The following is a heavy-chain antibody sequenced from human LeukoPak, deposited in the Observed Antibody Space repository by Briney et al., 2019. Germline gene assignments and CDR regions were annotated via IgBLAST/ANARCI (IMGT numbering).Heavy chain of an antibody. CDR3: ARVEGEYYYDSSGYFT. CDR1: GYTFTGYY. J-gene: IGHJ5*02. CDR2: INPNSGGT. V-gene: IGHV1-2*02. Sequence: ASVKVSCMASGYTFTGYYMHWVRQAPGQGLEWMGWINPNSGGTNYAQKFQGRVTMTRDTSISTAYMELSRLRSDDTAAYYCARVEGEYYYDSSGYFTWGQGTLVTVSS. D-gene: IGHD3-22*01.